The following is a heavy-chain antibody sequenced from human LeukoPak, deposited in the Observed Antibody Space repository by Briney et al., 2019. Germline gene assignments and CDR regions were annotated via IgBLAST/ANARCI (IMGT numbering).Heavy chain of an antibody. CDR2: IKQDGSEK. CDR3: ARWGDFWSGCHDAFDI. Sequence: GGSLRLSCAASGFTFSSYWMSWVRQAPGKGLEWVANIKQDGSEKYYVDSVKGRFTISRDNAKNSLYLQMNSLRAEDTAVYYCARWGDFWSGCHDAFDIWGQGTMVTVSS. V-gene: IGHV3-7*01. J-gene: IGHJ3*02. D-gene: IGHD3-3*01. CDR1: GFTFSSYW.